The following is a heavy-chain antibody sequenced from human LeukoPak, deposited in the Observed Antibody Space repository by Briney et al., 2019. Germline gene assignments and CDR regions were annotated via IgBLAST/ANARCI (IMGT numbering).Heavy chain of an antibody. J-gene: IGHJ4*02. V-gene: IGHV3-30*04. Sequence: GGSLRLSCAASDFPFIGYTMHWVRQAPGKGLEWVAGIPYDGSQNSYADSVKGRFSISRDNSESALYLQLSSLRPEDTAVYYCTREGRFKAQHLFDYWGQGTMVTVSS. CDR2: IPYDGSQN. CDR3: TREGRFKAQHLFDY. CDR1: DFPFIGYT. D-gene: IGHD2-2*01.